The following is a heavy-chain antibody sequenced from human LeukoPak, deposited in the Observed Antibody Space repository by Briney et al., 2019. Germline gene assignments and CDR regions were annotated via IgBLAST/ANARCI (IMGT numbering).Heavy chain of an antibody. CDR1: GYTLTELS. Sequence: ASVKVSCKDSGYTLTELSMHWVRQAPGKGLECMGGFDPEDGETIYAQKFQGRVTMTEDTSTDTAYMELSSLRSEDTAVYYCATTDMGYYYDSSGYYYFDYWGQGTLVTVSS. CDR3: ATTDMGYYYDSSGYYYFDY. CDR2: FDPEDGET. V-gene: IGHV1-24*01. D-gene: IGHD3-22*01. J-gene: IGHJ4*02.